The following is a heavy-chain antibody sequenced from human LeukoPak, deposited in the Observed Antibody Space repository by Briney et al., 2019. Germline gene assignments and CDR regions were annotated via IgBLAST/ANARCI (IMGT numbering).Heavy chain of an antibody. CDR1: GYTFTSYG. CDR3: ARDPGYCSSTSCPGFAFDI. J-gene: IGHJ3*02. Sequence: ASVKVSCKASGYTFTSYGISWVRQAPGQGLEWMGWISAYNGNTNYAQKLQGRVTMTTDTSTSTAYMELRSLRSDDTAVYYCARDPGYCSSTSCPGFAFDIWGQGTMVTVFS. V-gene: IGHV1-18*01. CDR2: ISAYNGNT. D-gene: IGHD2-2*01.